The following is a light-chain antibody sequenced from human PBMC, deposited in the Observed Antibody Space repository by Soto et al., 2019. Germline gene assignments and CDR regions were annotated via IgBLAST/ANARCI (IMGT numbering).Light chain of an antibody. CDR2: EVS. Sequence: QSALTQPASVSGSPGQSITISCAGSSSDVGAYNFVSWYQQHPGKVPKLMIYEVSKRPSGISTRFSGSKSGSTTSLTNSGLQSEDEADYYCSSYTTSNTWVFGGRTKLTVL. J-gene: IGLJ3*02. CDR3: SSYTTSNTWV. CDR1: SSDVGAYNF. V-gene: IGLV2-14*01.